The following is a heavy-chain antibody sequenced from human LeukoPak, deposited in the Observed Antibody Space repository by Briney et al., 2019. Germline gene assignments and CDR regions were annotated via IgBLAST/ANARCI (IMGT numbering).Heavy chain of an antibody. CDR1: GGTFSSYA. CDR2: ISAYNGNT. D-gene: IGHD2-15*01. V-gene: IGHV1-18*01. Sequence: GASVKVSCKASGGTFSSYAISWVRQAPGQGLEWMGWISAYNGNTNYAQKLQGRVTMTTDTSTSTAYMELRSLRSDDTAVYYCARMYCSGGSCYGRPSDYWGQGTLVTVSS. J-gene: IGHJ4*02. CDR3: ARMYCSGGSCYGRPSDY.